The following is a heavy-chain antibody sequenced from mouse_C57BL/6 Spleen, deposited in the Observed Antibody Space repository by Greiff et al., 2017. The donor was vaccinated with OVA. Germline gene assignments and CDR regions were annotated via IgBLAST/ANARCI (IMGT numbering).Heavy chain of an antibody. CDR2: IYPSDSET. J-gene: IGHJ3*01. CDR1: GYTFTSYW. Sequence: VQLQQPGAELVRPGSSVKLSCKASGYTFTSYWMDWVKQRPGQGLEWIGNIYPSDSETHYNQKFKDKATLTVDKSSSTAYMQLSSLTSEDSAVYYCARSDYYGSPLAYWGQGTLVTVSA. V-gene: IGHV1-61*01. CDR3: ARSDYYGSPLAY. D-gene: IGHD1-1*01.